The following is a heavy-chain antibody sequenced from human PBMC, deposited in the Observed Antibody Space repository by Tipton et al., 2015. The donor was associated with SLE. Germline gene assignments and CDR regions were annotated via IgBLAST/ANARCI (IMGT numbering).Heavy chain of an antibody. Sequence: TLSLTCAVYGGSFSGYYWSWIRQPPGKGLEWIGEINHSGSTNYNPSLKSRVTISVDTSKNQFSLKLSSVTAADTAVYYCASGIAAAGTFDYWGQGTLVTVSS. J-gene: IGHJ4*02. V-gene: IGHV4-34*01. CDR2: INHSGST. D-gene: IGHD6-13*01. CDR3: ASGIAAAGTFDY. CDR1: GGSFSGYY.